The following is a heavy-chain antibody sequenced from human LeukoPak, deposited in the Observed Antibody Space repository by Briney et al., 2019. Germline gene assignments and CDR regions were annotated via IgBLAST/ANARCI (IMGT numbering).Heavy chain of an antibody. CDR3: TTGSRDGYNSDDYLDY. V-gene: IGHV3-48*02. Sequence: PGGSLRLSRAASAFSSGSYKMSWVRPAPGKGLEWVSYISSSLSTIYYADSVKGRFTISRDNAKNSLYLQMNSLRDEDTAVYYCTTGSRDGYNSDDYLDYWGQGTLVTVSS. CDR1: AFSSGSYK. D-gene: IGHD5-24*01. CDR2: ISSSLSTI. J-gene: IGHJ4*02.